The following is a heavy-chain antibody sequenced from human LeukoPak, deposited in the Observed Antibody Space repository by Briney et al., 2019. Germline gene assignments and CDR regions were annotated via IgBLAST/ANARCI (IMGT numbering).Heavy chain of an antibody. J-gene: IGHJ3*02. CDR3: AKSSDSYGLRSDAFDI. D-gene: IGHD5-18*01. CDR2: VSGSGGST. CDR1: GFTFTGDA. V-gene: IGHV3-23*01. Sequence: GGALRVSCAPPGFTFTGDAISWGRAALGEGLGWGSPVSGSGGSTYYADSVKGRFTISRDNSKNTLYLQMNSLRAEDTAVYYCAKSSDSYGLRSDAFDIWGQGTMVTVSS.